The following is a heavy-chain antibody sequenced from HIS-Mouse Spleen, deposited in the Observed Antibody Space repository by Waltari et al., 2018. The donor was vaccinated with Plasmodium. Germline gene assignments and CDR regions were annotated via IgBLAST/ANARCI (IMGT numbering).Heavy chain of an antibody. CDR2: ISWNSGSI. D-gene: IGHD2-2*03. V-gene: IGHV3-9*01. CDR1: GFTFDDYA. CDR3: AKVGYCSSTSCSGFDY. J-gene: IGHJ4*02. Sequence: GGLVQPGRSLRLSCAASGFTFDDYAMHWVRQAPGKGLEWVSGISWNSGSIGYADSLKGRFTISRDNAKNSLYLQMNSLRAEDTALYYCAKVGYCSSTSCSGFDYWGQGTLVTVSS.